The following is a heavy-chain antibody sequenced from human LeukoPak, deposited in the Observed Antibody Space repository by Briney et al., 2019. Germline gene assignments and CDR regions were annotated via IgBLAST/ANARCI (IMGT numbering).Heavy chain of an antibody. V-gene: IGHV3-7*01. CDR3: ARVGIDGYNPPFDY. Sequence: PGGSLRLSCAASAFTFSYYWMNWVRQAPGKGLEWVANIKQDGSEKYYVDSVKGRFTISRDNAKNSLYLQMNSLRAEDTAVYYCARVGIDGYNPPFDYWGQGTLVTVSS. D-gene: IGHD5-24*01. J-gene: IGHJ4*02. CDR2: IKQDGSEK. CDR1: AFTFSYYW.